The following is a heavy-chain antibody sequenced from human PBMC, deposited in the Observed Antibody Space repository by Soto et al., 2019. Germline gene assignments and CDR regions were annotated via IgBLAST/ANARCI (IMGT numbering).Heavy chain of an antibody. V-gene: IGHV3-73*01. J-gene: IGHJ4*02. CDR3: TRHCADY. Sequence: EVQLVESGGGLVQPGGSLKLSCAASGFTFSASALHWVRQASGKGLEWVGRIRSKPNNYATTYAASVEGRFTISRDDSKNTAYLQMNRLKTEATAVYFCTRHCADYLGQVTLVTVSS. CDR1: GFTFSASA. CDR2: IRSKPNNYAT.